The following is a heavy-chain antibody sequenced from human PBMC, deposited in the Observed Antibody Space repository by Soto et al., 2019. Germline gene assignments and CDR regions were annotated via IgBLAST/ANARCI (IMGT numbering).Heavy chain of an antibody. V-gene: IGHV5-10-1*01. J-gene: IGHJ6*02. CDR1: GYSFTSYW. CDR3: AKGGYSSSSAAGVLYYYYYGMDV. Sequence: ESLKISCQGSGYSFTSYWISWVRQMPGKGLEWMGRIDPSDSYTNYSPSFQGHVTISADKSISTAYLQWSSLKASDTAMYYCAKGGYSSSSAAGVLYYYYYGMDVWGQGTTVTVSS. CDR2: IDPSDSYT. D-gene: IGHD6-6*01.